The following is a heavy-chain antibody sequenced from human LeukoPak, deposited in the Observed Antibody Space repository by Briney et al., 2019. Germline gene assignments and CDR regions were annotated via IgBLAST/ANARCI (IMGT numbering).Heavy chain of an antibody. CDR3: ARQLVRRWFDP. CDR2: IYYSGST. V-gene: IGHV4-59*08. CDR1: GVSINDYW. J-gene: IGHJ5*02. Sequence: NPSETLSLTCTVSGVSINDYWWTWIRQPAGKGLEWIGYIYYSGSTNYNPSLKSRVTISVDTSKNQFSLKLSSVTAADTAVYYCARQLVRRWFDPWGQGTLVTVSS.